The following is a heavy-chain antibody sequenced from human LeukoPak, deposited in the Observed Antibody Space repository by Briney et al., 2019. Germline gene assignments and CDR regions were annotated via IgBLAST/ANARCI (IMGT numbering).Heavy chain of an antibody. CDR2: ISSSSSYI. V-gene: IGHV3-21*01. J-gene: IGHJ4*02. CDR3: ARDHGIVVVTASRLDS. D-gene: IGHD2-21*02. Sequence: PGGSLRLSCAASGFTFSSYSMNWVRQAPGKGLEWVSSISSSSSYIDYADSVKGRFIISRDNAKNSLYLQMNSLRAEDTAVYFCARDHGIVVVTASRLDSWGQGTLVTVSS. CDR1: GFTFSSYS.